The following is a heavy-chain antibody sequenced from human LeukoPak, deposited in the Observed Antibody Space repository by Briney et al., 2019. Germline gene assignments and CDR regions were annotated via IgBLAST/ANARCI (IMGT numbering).Heavy chain of an antibody. D-gene: IGHD1-26*01. V-gene: IGHV1-2*02. CDR2: INPHSGGT. CDR3: ATQRGATYFDY. J-gene: IGHJ4*02. CDR1: GYTFITYY. Sequence: GASVKVSCKTSGYTFITYYIHWLRQAPGQGLEWMGWINPHSGGTNYAQKFQGRVTMTRDTSISTAYMELSRLRSDDTAVYYCATQRGATYFDYWGQGTLVTVSS.